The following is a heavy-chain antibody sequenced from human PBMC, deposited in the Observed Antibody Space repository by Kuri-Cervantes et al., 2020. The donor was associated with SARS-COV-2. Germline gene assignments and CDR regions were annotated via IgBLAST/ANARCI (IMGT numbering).Heavy chain of an antibody. CDR2: INYGGTS. CDR3: GRVRRHYDSSGYYLNWFDP. CDR1: GGSINSGSYY. D-gene: IGHD3-22*01. V-gene: IGHV4-39*01. J-gene: IGHJ5*02. Sequence: SETLSLTCTVSGGSINSGSYYWGWIRQPPGKGLEWIGSINYGGTSYYNPSLKSRVTISVDTSTNQFSLKLSSVTAADTAVYYCGRVRRHYDSSGYYLNWFDPWGQGTLVTVSS.